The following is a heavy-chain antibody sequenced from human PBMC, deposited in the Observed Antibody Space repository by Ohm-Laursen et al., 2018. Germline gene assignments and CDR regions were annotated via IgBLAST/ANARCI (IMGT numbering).Heavy chain of an antibody. V-gene: IGHV4-4*07. D-gene: IGHD2-8*01. CDR2: IYASGST. J-gene: IGHJ3*02. CDR3: ASANDRWDPFDI. Sequence: SDTLSLTCTVSGGSLSSDYWSWIRQPAGKGLEWIGRIYASGSTNYNPSLKSRVTMAVDTSKNQFSLNLSSVTAADTAVYYCASANDRWDPFDIWGQGTMVTVSS. CDR1: GGSLSSDY.